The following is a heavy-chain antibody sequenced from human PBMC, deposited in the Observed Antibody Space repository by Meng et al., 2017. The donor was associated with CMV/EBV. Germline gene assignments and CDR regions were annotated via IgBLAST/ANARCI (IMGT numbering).Heavy chain of an antibody. J-gene: IGHJ1*01. CDR1: GFTFTSSA. Sequence: SVPVPCKASGFTFTSSAVQGVRQARGKRLEWIGWIVVGSGNTNYAHKFQERVTITRDMSTSTAYMELSSLRSEDTAVYYCAAGGNIVVVPAATMGDSEYFQHWGQGTLVTVSS. CDR3: AAGGNIVVVPAATMGDSEYFQH. D-gene: IGHD2-2*01. V-gene: IGHV1-58*01. CDR2: IVVGSGNT.